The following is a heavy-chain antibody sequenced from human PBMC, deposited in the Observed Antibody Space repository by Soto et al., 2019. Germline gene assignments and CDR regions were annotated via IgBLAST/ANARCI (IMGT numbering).Heavy chain of an antibody. CDR1: GGSISSSSYY. J-gene: IGHJ4*02. Sequence: SETLSLTCTVSGGSISSSSYYWGWIRQPPGKGLEWIGSIYYSGSTYYNPSLKSRVTISVDTSKNQFSLKLSSVTAADTAVYYCARQTFEWELLGDFDYWGQGTLVTVSS. D-gene: IGHD1-26*01. CDR3: ARQTFEWELLGDFDY. V-gene: IGHV4-39*01. CDR2: IYYSGST.